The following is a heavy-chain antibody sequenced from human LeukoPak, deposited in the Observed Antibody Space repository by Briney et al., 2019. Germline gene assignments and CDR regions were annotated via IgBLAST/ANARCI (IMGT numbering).Heavy chain of an antibody. V-gene: IGHV3-30-3*01. J-gene: IGHJ4*02. Sequence: PGRSLRLSCAASGFTFSNYAMHWVRQAPGKGLEWVAVISYDGSNKYYANSVKGRFTISRDNSKNTLYVQMDSLRAEDTAVYYCARESKESYGSSFYFWGQGTLVTVPS. CDR2: ISYDGSNK. CDR1: GFTFSNYA. D-gene: IGHD3-10*01. CDR3: ARESKESYGSSFYF.